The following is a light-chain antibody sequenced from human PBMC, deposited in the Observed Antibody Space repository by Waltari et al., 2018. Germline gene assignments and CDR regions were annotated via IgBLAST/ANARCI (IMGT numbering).Light chain of an antibody. V-gene: IGLV6-57*03. J-gene: IGLJ2*01. CDR2: GAV. CDR3: QSYDNTNRWVI. CDR1: SGSLPTHS. Sequence: NFILTQSHSVSDSPGKTVTISCTRSSGSLPTHSVHWTTTPTRILPLLVISCASPTPPAGSAPITVIYGAVRRPSGVPDRVSGSVDSSSNSASLTISGLKTEDEADYYCQSYDNTNRWVIFGGGTKLTVL.